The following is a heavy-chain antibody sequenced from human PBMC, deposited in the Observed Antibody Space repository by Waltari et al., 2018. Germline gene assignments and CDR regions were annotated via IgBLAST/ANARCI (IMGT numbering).Heavy chain of an antibody. CDR3: ASSYDDSSGYYFGVYAFDI. CDR2: IYYSGST. J-gene: IGHJ3*02. D-gene: IGHD3-22*01. V-gene: IGHV4-59*01. CDR1: GGSISSYY. Sequence: QVQLQESGPGLVKPSETLSLTCTVSGGSISSYYWSWIRPPPGKGLEWIGYIYYSGSTNYNPSLKSRVTISVDTSKNQFSLKLSSVTAADTAVYYCASSYDDSSGYYFGVYAFDIWGQGTMVTVSS.